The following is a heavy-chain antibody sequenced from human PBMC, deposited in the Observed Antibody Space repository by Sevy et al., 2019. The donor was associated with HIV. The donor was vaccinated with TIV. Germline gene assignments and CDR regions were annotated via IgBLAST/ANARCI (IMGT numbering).Heavy chain of an antibody. V-gene: IGHV3-73*01. CDR1: GFTFSDAA. CDR2: IRGKANNYAT. Sequence: GGSLRLSCAGSGFTFSDAAIHWVRQASGKGLEWFGRIRGKANNYATAYAAAGKDRFSISRNDLKDTAYLQMNSLRTEDAAMYYCSIYYDIRAFDSWGQGTQVTVSS. J-gene: IGHJ4*02. D-gene: IGHD3-22*01. CDR3: SIYYDIRAFDS.